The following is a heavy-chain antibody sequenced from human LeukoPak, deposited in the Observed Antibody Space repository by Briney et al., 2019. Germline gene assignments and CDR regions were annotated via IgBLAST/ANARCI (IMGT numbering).Heavy chain of an antibody. CDR2: INHSGST. V-gene: IGHV4-34*01. Sequence: PLETLSLTCAVYGGSFSGYYWSWIRQPPGKGLEWIGEINHSGSTNYNPSLKSRVTISVDTSKNQFSLKLSSVTAADTAVYYCARSDLEGSYYSRLDAFDIWGQGTMVTVSS. CDR1: GGSFSGYY. D-gene: IGHD1-26*01. J-gene: IGHJ3*02. CDR3: ARSDLEGSYYSRLDAFDI.